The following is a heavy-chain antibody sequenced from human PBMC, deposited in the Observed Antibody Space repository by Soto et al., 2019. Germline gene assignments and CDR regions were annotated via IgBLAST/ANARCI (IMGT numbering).Heavy chain of an antibody. D-gene: IGHD1-26*01. CDR1: GFTFSSYG. Sequence: PGGSLRLSCAASGFTFSSYGMHWVRQAPGKWLEWVALISYDGSNKYYADSVKGRFTISRDNSKNTLYLQMNSLRAEDTAVYYCAKDVVVGATPGLGDYYYYYGMDVWGQGXTVTV. J-gene: IGHJ6*02. CDR2: ISYDGSNK. V-gene: IGHV3-30*18. CDR3: AKDVVVGATPGLGDYYYYYGMDV.